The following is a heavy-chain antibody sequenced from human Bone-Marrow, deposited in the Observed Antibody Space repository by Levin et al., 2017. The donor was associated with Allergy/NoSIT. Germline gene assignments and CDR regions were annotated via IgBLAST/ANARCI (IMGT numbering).Heavy chain of an antibody. CDR1: GFTFSSYA. V-gene: IGHV3-30-3*01. J-gene: IGHJ6*02. CDR3: ARADYSSSFPPQVSGMDV. Sequence: TGGSLRLSCAASGFTFSSYALHWVRQAPGKGLEWVAAISSDGNNEYYADSVKGRFTISRDTSKNTLYLQMNSLRPEDTALYYCARADYSSSFPPQVSGMDVWGQGATVTISS. CDR2: ISSDGNNE. D-gene: IGHD6-6*01.